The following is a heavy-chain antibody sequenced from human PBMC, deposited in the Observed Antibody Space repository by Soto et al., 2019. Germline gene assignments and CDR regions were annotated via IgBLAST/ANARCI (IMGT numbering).Heavy chain of an antibody. CDR3: ARDRGSALWYYYDSSGSADAFDI. V-gene: IGHV4-4*02. CDR1: GGSISSSNW. Sequence: SETLSLTCAVSGGSISSSNWWSWVRQPPGKGLEWIGEIYHSGSTNYNPSLKSRVTISVDKSKNQFSLKLSSVTAADTAVYYCARDRGSALWYYYDSSGSADAFDIWGQGTMVTVSS. CDR2: IYHSGST. D-gene: IGHD3-22*01. J-gene: IGHJ3*02.